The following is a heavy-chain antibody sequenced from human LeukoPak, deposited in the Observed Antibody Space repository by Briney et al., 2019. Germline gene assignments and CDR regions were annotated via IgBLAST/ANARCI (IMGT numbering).Heavy chain of an antibody. CDR3: AKDPAWKNSGSYGY. J-gene: IGHJ4*02. Sequence: GGSLRLSCAASGFTFSSCAMSWVRQAPGKGLEWVSAISGSGGSTYYADSVKGRFTISRDNSKNTLYLQMNSLRAEDTAVYYCAKDPAWKNSGSYGYWGQGTLVTVSS. CDR2: ISGSGGST. D-gene: IGHD1-26*01. CDR1: GFTFSSCA. V-gene: IGHV3-23*01.